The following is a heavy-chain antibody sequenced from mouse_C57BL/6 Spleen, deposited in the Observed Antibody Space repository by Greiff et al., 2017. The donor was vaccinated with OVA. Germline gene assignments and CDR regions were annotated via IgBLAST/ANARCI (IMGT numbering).Heavy chain of an antibody. D-gene: IGHD1-1*01. V-gene: IGHV5-17*01. Sequence: EVQVVESGGGLVKPGGSLTLSCAASGFTFSDYGMHWVRQAPEKGLEWVAYISSGSSTIYYADTVKGRFTISRDNAKNTLFLQMTSLRSEDTAMYYCAKNYGSSRGWFAYWGQGTLVTVSA. J-gene: IGHJ3*01. CDR2: ISSGSSTI. CDR3: AKNYGSSRGWFAY. CDR1: GFTFSDYG.